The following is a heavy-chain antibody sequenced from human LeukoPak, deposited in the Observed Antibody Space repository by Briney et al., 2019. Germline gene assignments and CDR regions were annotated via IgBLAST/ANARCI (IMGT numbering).Heavy chain of an antibody. CDR2: IFYNGGP. Sequence: PSETLSLTCTVSGGSISSSNYYWGWVRQSPGRGLEWLGNIFYNGGPYYNPSFKSRVAISVDTSKNQFSLKLSSVTAADTAVYYCARQIDSSSWYLSHRHNWFDPWGQGTLVTVSS. J-gene: IGHJ5*02. CDR1: GGSISSSNYY. CDR3: ARQIDSSSWYLSHRHNWFDP. V-gene: IGHV4-39*01. D-gene: IGHD6-13*01.